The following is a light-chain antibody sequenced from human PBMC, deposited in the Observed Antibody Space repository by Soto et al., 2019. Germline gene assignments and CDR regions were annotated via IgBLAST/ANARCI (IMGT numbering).Light chain of an antibody. CDR2: AAS. J-gene: IGKJ1*01. CDR3: QQSYSTPRT. CDR1: QSISSY. V-gene: IGKV1-39*01. Sequence: DIQMTQSPSSLSGSVGDRVTITCRASQSISSYLNWYQQKPGKAPKLLIYAASSLQSGVPSRFSGGGSGTDFTLTISSLQPEDFATYYCQQSYSTPRTFGEGTKVEIK.